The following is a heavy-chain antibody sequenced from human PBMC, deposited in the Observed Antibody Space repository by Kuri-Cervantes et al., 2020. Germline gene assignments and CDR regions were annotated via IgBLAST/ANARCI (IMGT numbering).Heavy chain of an antibody. CDR3: ARDAYMDV. V-gene: IGHV1-18*01. CDR2: ISAYNGNT. D-gene: IGHD3-16*01. J-gene: IGHJ6*02. CDR1: GGTFNNYA. Sequence: ASVKVSCKASGGTFNNYAISWVRQAPGQGLEWMGWISAYNGNTNYAQKLQGRVTMTTDTSTSTAYMELRSLRSDDTAVYYCARDAYMDVWGQGTTVTVSS.